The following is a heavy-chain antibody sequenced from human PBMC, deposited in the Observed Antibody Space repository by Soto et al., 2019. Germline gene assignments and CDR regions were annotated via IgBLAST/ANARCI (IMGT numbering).Heavy chain of an antibody. V-gene: IGHV3-30*18. D-gene: IGHD2-2*01. CDR2: ISHDGNIK. Sequence: QVQLMESGGGVVQPGTSLRLSCAASGFSFSRFGMHWVRQAPGKGLEWVALISHDGNIKSYADSVRGRFTISRDNSRTTLLLQMNSLGPEDTAIYFCAKTIVPAAVRPIDSWGLGTLVSVSS. CDR3: AKTIVPAAVRPIDS. J-gene: IGHJ4*02. CDR1: GFSFSRFG.